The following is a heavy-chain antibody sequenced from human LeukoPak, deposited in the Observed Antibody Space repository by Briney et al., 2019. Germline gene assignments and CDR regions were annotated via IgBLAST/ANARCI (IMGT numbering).Heavy chain of an antibody. J-gene: IGHJ4*02. CDR2: MNPNSGNT. Sequence: GASVKVSCKASGYTFTTYAMNWVRQAPGQGLEWMGWMNPNSGNTGYAQKFQGRVTMTRNTSISTAYMELSSLRSEDTAVYYCARLLVRGVIIEDYWGQGTLVTVSS. CDR3: ARLLVRGVIIEDY. D-gene: IGHD3-10*01. V-gene: IGHV1-8*02. CDR1: GYTFTTYA.